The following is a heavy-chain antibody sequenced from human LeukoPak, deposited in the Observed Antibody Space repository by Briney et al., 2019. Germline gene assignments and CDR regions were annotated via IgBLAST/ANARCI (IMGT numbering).Heavy chain of an antibody. D-gene: IGHD3-9*01. CDR1: GGSISSGGYC. V-gene: IGHV4-30-2*01. CDR2: MYHSGST. CDR3: ASQYYDILTGYNYFDY. Sequence: PSETLSLTCAVSGGSISSGGYCWSWIRQPPGKGLEWIGYMYHSGSTYYSPSLKSRVTISVDRSNNQFSLKLSSVTAADTAVYYCASQYYDILTGYNYFDYWGQGTLVTVSS. J-gene: IGHJ4*02.